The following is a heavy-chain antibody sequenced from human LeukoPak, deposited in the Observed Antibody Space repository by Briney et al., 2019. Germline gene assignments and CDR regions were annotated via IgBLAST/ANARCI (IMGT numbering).Heavy chain of an antibody. Sequence: GGSLRLSCAASGFTFSSYAMSWVRQAPGKGLEWVSAISGSGGSTYYADSVKGRFTISRDNSKNTLYLQMDSLRAEDTAVYYCAKSYDFWSGYKDYWGQGTLVTVSS. V-gene: IGHV3-23*01. D-gene: IGHD3-3*01. J-gene: IGHJ4*02. CDR1: GFTFSSYA. CDR2: ISGSGGST. CDR3: AKSYDFWSGYKDY.